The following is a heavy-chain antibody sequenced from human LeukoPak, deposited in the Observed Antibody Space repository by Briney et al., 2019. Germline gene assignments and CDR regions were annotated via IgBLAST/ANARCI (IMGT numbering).Heavy chain of an antibody. V-gene: IGHV3-30*18. D-gene: IGHD2-2*01. CDR3: AKDRGIVVPAAIGYYYYYYGMDV. J-gene: IGHJ6*04. CDR2: ISYDGSNK. Sequence: PGRSLRFSCAASGFTFSSYGMHWVRQAPGKGLEWVAVISYDGSNKYYADSVKGRFTISRDNYKNTLYLQMNSLRAEDTAVYYCAKDRGIVVPAAIGYYYYYYGMDVWGKGTTVTVSS. CDR1: GFTFSSYG.